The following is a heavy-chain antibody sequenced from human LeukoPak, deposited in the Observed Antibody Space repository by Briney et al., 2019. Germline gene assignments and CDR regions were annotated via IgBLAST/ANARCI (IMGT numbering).Heavy chain of an antibody. D-gene: IGHD6-19*01. CDR2: ISPSGGST. V-gene: IGHV1-46*01. J-gene: IGHJ4*02. CDR1: GYTFTSNY. Sequence: ASVKVSCKAFGYTFTSNYMHWVRQAPGQGPEWMGVISPSGGSTTYAQKFQGRVTLTRDMSTSTDYLELSSLRSEDTAVYYCARASTEGIAVAHNDYWGQGTLVTVSS. CDR3: ARASTEGIAVAHNDY.